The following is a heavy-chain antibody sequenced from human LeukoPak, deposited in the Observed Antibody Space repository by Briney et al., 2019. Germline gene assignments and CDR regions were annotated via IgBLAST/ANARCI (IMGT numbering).Heavy chain of an antibody. CDR2: IKQDGGET. D-gene: IGHD3-22*01. CDR1: GFPFSSYW. J-gene: IGHJ3*02. Sequence: GGSLRLSCAASGFPFSSYWMAWVRQAPGKGLEWVASIKQDGGETFYVDSVKGRFTISRDNAKNSLYLQMNSLRAEDMALYYCAKDMGSSGTTGAFDIWGQGTMVTVSS. V-gene: IGHV3-7*03. CDR3: AKDMGSSGTTGAFDI.